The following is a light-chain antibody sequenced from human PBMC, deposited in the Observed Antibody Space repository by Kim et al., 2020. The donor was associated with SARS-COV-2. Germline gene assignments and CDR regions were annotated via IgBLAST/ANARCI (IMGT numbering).Light chain of an antibody. CDR1: KLNQKF. CDR3: QVWDSGVV. V-gene: IGLV3-1*01. Sequence: SYELTQPPSLSVSPGQTANITCSGDKLNQKFISWYQQKAGQSPDMLIYRDYKRRSGIPERFSGSSAGDTAILTIRGTQATDEADYFCQVWDSGVVFGGGT. CDR2: RDY. J-gene: IGLJ3*02.